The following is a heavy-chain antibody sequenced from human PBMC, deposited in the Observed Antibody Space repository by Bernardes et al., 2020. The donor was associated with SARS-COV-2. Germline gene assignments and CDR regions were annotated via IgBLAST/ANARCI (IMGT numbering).Heavy chain of an antibody. J-gene: IGHJ4*02. CDR1: GGSISDNYW. D-gene: IGHD3-10*01. CDR2: MYHSGST. CDR3: ARGRVVRGASLDH. Sequence: SETLSLTCAVSGGSISDNYWWWWVRQPPGKGLGWIGEMYHSGSTTYNASLRSRVTISGDMSKNHFSLQLTSVTAADTAVYYCARGRVVRGASLDHWGQGALVTVSS. V-gene: IGHV4-4*02.